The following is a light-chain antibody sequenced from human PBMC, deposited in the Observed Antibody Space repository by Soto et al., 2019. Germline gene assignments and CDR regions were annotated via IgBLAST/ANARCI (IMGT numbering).Light chain of an antibody. J-gene: IGKJ4*01. CDR1: QGIGNW. CDR2: AAS. CDR3: QQYDSDPLT. V-gene: IGKV1D-16*01. Sequence: DIQMTPSPSSLSAAVGDRITITCRASQGIGNWVAWYQQKSGKAPKSLIYAASNLQSGVPSRFSGTRSGTNFPLTINSLQPEDFASYYCQQYDSDPLTFGGGTKVDMK.